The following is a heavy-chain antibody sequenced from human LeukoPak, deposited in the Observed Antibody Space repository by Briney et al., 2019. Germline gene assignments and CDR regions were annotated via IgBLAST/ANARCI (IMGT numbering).Heavy chain of an antibody. CDR2: IKYDGSEK. CDR1: GFTFSSYW. Sequence: PGGSLRLSCAASGFTFSSYWMSWVRQAPGQGLEWVANIKYDGSEKDYVDSVKGRFSISRGNAKNSLYLQMNSLRAEDTAMYYCARDIEPAGLFFVYWGQGALVTVSS. CDR3: ARDIEPAGLFFVY. V-gene: IGHV3-7*03. J-gene: IGHJ4*02. D-gene: IGHD6-13*01.